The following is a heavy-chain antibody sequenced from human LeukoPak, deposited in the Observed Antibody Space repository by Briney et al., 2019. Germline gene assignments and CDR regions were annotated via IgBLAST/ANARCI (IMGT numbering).Heavy chain of an antibody. J-gene: IGHJ5*02. V-gene: IGHV1-69*13. CDR1: GGTFSSYA. D-gene: IGHD3-3*01. Sequence: GASVKVSCKASGGTFSSYAINWVRQAPGQGLEWMGGIIPIFGTANYAQKFQGRVTITADESTSTAYMELCSLRSEDTAVYYCARVDLGYYDFWSGYLGWFDPWGQGTLVTVSS. CDR3: ARVDLGYYDFWSGYLGWFDP. CDR2: IIPIFGTA.